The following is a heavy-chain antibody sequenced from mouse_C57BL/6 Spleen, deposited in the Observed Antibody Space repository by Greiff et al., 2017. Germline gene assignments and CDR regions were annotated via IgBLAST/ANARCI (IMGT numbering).Heavy chain of an antibody. CDR1: GFTFSDYY. D-gene: IGHD2-3*01. Sequence: EVQVVESEGGLVQPGSSMKLSCTASGFTFSDYYMAWVRQVPEKGLEWVANINYDGSSTYYLDSLKSRFIISRDNAKNILYLQMSSLKSEDTATYYCARVDGTTRGYYAMDYWGQGTSVTVSS. CDR3: ARVDGTTRGYYAMDY. J-gene: IGHJ4*01. V-gene: IGHV5-16*01. CDR2: INYDGSST.